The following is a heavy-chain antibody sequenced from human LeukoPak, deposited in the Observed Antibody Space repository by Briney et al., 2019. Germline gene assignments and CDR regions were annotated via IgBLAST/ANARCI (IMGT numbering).Heavy chain of an antibody. CDR3: ARDREYSEQQLFPWFDP. D-gene: IGHD6-13*01. J-gene: IGHJ5*02. CDR1: GGTFSSYA. Sequence: SVKVSCKASGGTFSSYAISWVRQAPGQGLEWMGGIIPIFGTANYAQKFQGRVTITTDESTSTAYMELSSLRPEDTAVYYCARDREYSEQQLFPWFDPWGQGTLVTVSS. V-gene: IGHV1-69*05. CDR2: IIPIFGTA.